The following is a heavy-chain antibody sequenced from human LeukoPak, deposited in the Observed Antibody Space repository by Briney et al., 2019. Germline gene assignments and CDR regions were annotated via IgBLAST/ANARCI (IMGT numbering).Heavy chain of an antibody. J-gene: IGHJ5*02. D-gene: IGHD3-10*01. CDR3: ARGRVVRGVIYPHIFGNQLHQQNWFDP. CDR1: GYTFTSYD. CDR2: MNPNSGNT. Sequence: ASVKASCKASGYTFTSYDINWVRQATGQGLEWMGWMNPNSGNTGYAQKFQGRVTMTRSTSISTAYMELSSLRSEDTAVYYCARGRVVRGVIYPHIFGNQLHQQNWFDPWGQGTLVTVSS. V-gene: IGHV1-8*01.